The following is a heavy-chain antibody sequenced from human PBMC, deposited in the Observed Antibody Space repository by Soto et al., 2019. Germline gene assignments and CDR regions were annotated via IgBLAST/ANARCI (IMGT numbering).Heavy chain of an antibody. J-gene: IGHJ4*02. CDR2: ISAYNGET. V-gene: IGHV1-18*01. CDR1: GYPFSNYG. D-gene: IGHD1-26*01. CDR3: ARASGTGVGTTSY. Sequence: ASVKVSCKASGYPFSNYGISCMRKLTGQGLEWMGWISAYNGETKYAQKFPGRVSMTTETSTNTAYXEMGSLRSEDTAVYYCARASGTGVGTTSYWAQGTMVTVSS.